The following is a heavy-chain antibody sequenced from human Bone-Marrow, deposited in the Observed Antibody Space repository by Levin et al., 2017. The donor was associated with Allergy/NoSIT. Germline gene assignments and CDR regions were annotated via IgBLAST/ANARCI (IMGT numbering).Heavy chain of an antibody. CDR3: ARDEMVHEIQYYYGVDV. CDR2: IYYSGST. Sequence: SQTLSLTCTVSGGSISTSSYYWGWIRQPPGKGLEWIGNIYYSGSTYYTPSLRSRVTISVDTSKNQFSLRVSSVTAADPAVFYCARDEMVHEIQYYYGVDVWGQGTTVTVSS. CDR1: GGSISTSSYY. D-gene: IGHD2-8*01. V-gene: IGHV4-39*07. J-gene: IGHJ6*02.